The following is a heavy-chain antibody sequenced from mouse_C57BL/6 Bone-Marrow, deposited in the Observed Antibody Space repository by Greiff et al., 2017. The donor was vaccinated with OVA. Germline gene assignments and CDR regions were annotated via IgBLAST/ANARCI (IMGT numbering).Heavy chain of an antibody. J-gene: IGHJ4*01. V-gene: IGHV1-9*01. CDR3: SRTRWLYRMDY. D-gene: IGHD2-2*01. CDR2: ILPGSGST. Sequence: QVQLKQSGAELMKPGASVKLSCKATGYTFTGYWIEWVKQRPGHGLEWIGEILPGSGSTTYNEKFKGKAKFTADTSSNTAYMQLSSLTTEDSAIYYCSRTRWLYRMDYWGQGTSVTVSS. CDR1: GYTFTGYW.